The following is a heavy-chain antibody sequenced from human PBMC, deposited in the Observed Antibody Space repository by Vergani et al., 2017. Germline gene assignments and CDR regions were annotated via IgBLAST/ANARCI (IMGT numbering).Heavy chain of an antibody. V-gene: IGHV7-4-1*02. D-gene: IGHD6-19*01. Sequence: QVQLVQSGAEVKKPGASVKVSCKASAYTFTNYGITWVRQAPGQGLEWMGWINTNTGNPTYAQGFTGRFVFSLDTSVSTAYLQISSLKAEDTAVYYCAREGIAVAGTPYYYYYGMDVWGQGTTVTVSS. CDR2: INTNTGNP. CDR3: AREGIAVAGTPYYYYYGMDV. J-gene: IGHJ6*02. CDR1: AYTFTNYG.